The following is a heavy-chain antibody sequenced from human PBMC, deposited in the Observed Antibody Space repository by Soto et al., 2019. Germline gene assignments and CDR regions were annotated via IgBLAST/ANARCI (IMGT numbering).Heavy chain of an antibody. CDR2: IYSNGDT. J-gene: IGHJ6*02. CDR1: SDSMNRGGYY. CDR3: ARRGGSSSGYYYYAFDV. V-gene: IGHV4-31*03. Sequence: SENLSLTCSVSSDSMNRGGYYWCWIRQHPGKGLEWIGYIYSNGDTYYNPSLKSRVTISVDTSKNQFSLNLTSVTGADTAVYYCARRGGSSSGYYYYAFDVWCQGPKVT. D-gene: IGHD6-6*01.